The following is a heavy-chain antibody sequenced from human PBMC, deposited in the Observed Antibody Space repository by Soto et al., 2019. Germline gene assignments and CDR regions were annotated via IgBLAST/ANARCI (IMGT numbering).Heavy chain of an antibody. CDR2: ISYDGSNK. Sequence: QVQLVESGGGVVQPGRSLRLSCAASGFTFSSYGMHWVRQAPGKGLEWVAVISYDGSNKYYADSVKGRFTISRDNSKNTLYLQMNSLRAEDTAVYYCAKGPHYYGSGSYTLKYYYYYYMDVWGKGTTVTVSS. CDR3: AKGPHYYGSGSYTLKYYYYYYMDV. V-gene: IGHV3-30*18. CDR1: GFTFSSYG. D-gene: IGHD3-10*01. J-gene: IGHJ6*03.